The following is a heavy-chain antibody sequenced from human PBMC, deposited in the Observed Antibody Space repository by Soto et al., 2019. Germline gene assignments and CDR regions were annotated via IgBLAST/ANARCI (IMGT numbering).Heavy chain of an antibody. V-gene: IGHV4-59*01. D-gene: IGHD5-18*01. Sequence: SDTLSLTCVVSGCSLSSYYWTWIRQPPGKGLEWIGYIYSSGSTHYNPSLQSRVTISADTSKNQVSLKVTSVTTADTAVYYCARDHPHSYGVYYFDYWGQGSPVTVSS. J-gene: IGHJ4*02. CDR2: IYSSGST. CDR1: GCSLSSYY. CDR3: ARDHPHSYGVYYFDY.